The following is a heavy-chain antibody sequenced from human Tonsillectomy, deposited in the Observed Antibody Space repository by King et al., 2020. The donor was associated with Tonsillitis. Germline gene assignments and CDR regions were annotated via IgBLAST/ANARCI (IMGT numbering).Heavy chain of an antibody. D-gene: IGHD3-3*01. J-gene: IGHJ4*02. CDR1: GFTFSRDA. Sequence: VQLVESGGGVVQPGRSLRLSCAASGFTFSRDAMHWVRQAPGKGLEWVAVMSYDGSKKYYAGSVKGRFTLSRDNSNNTLYLQMNSLGAEDTAVYYCAKDLDFWSGYPPPQFDYWGQGTLVTVSS. CDR3: AKDLDFWSGYPPPQFDY. V-gene: IGHV3-30*18. CDR2: MSYDGSKK.